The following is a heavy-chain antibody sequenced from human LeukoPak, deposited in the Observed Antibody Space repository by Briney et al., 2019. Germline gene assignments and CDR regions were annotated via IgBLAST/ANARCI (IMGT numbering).Heavy chain of an antibody. D-gene: IGHD3-16*01. CDR3: ARGLTGEAGY. CDR1: GGSISSYY. CDR2: IYNSGST. V-gene: IGHV4-59*01. J-gene: IGHJ4*02. Sequence: SVTLSLTCTVSGGSISSYYWSWIRQPPGKGLEWIGYIYNSGSTNYNPSLKSRVTISVDTSKNQFSLKLSSVTAADTAVYYCARGLTGEAGYWGQGTLVTVSS.